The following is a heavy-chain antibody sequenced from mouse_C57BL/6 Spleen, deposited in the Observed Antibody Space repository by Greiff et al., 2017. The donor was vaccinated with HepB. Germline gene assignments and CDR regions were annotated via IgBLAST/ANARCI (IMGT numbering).Heavy chain of an antibody. CDR2: IRSKSNNYTT. CDR1: GFSFNTYA. Sequence: EVKLVESGGGLVQPKWSLKLSCAASGFSFNTYAMNWVRQAPGKGLEWVARIRSKSNNYTTYYADSVKDRFTISRDDSESMLYLQMNNLKTEDTAMYYCVRWATGAFDYWGQGTTLTVSS. V-gene: IGHV10-1*01. J-gene: IGHJ2*01. CDR3: VRWATGAFDY. D-gene: IGHD4-1*02.